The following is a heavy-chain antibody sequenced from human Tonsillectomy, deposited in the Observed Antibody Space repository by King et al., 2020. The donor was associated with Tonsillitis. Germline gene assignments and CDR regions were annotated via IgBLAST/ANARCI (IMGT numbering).Heavy chain of an antibody. Sequence: VQLVESGGGLVQPGGSLRLSCAASGFTFSSYWMNWVRQAPGKGLEWGAMIRQDGNKEYYVDSVKGRFTISRDNAKSSLFLQMNSLRAEDTAVYYCAGASGWLMESWGQATLVTVSS. D-gene: IGHD6-19*01. V-gene: IGHV3-7*04. J-gene: IGHJ5*02. CDR2: IRQDGNKE. CDR3: AGASGWLMES. CDR1: GFTFSSYW.